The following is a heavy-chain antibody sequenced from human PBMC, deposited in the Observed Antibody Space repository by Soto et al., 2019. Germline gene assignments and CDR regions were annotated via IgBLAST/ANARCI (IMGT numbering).Heavy chain of an antibody. CDR2: IYYSGST. V-gene: IGHV4-59*01. J-gene: IGHJ5*02. Sequence: SETLSLTCTVSGESISSYYWSWIRQPPGKGLEWIGYIYYSGSTNYNPSLKSRVTISVDTSKNQFSLKLSSVTAADTAVYYCARDKRNPYCSSTSCYVTDRFDPWGQGTLVTVSS. CDR3: ARDKRNPYCSSTSCYVTDRFDP. D-gene: IGHD2-2*01. CDR1: GESISSYY.